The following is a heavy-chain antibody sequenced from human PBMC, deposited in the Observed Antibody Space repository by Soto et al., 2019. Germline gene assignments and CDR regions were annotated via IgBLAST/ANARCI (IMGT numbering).Heavy chain of an antibody. CDR2: ISAYNGNT. CDR3: ARTAPLYFSGGSCYSGPNDAFDI. D-gene: IGHD2-15*01. V-gene: IGHV1-18*01. J-gene: IGHJ3*02. CDR1: GYTFTSYG. Sequence: ASVKVSCKASGYTFTSYGISWVRQAPGQGLEWMGWISAYNGNTNYAQKLQGRVTMTTDTSTSTAYMELRSLRSDDTAVYYCARTAPLYFSGGSCYSGPNDAFDIWGQGTMVTVSS.